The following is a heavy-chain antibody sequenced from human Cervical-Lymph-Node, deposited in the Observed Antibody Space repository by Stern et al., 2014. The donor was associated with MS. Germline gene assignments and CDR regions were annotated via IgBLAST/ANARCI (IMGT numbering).Heavy chain of an antibody. CDR3: ARDLGY. J-gene: IGHJ4*02. Sequence: QVQLVESGGGVVQPGRSLRLSCAASGFTFSNFAMNWLRQSPDKGLQWLAAISTDGSATNYADSVKGLFTISRDNSKNTLYLEMNSLTTEDTAVFYCARDLGYWGQGTLVTVSS. V-gene: IGHV3-30-3*01. CDR1: GFTFSNFA. CDR2: ISTDGSAT.